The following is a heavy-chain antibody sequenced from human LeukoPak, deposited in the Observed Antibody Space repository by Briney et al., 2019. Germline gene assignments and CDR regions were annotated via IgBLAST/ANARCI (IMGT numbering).Heavy chain of an antibody. J-gene: IGHJ4*02. Sequence: GGSLRLSCVASGFIFSDYGIQWVRQAPGKGLEWVAVIAYDGNNTYYGDSVRGRFTISRDNSKKMVYLEMNTLRVEDTAVYYCAEGFDSSGWVGYFDYWGQGTLITVSS. CDR3: AEGFDSSGWVGYFDY. CDR2: IAYDGNNT. CDR1: GFIFSDYG. D-gene: IGHD6-19*01. V-gene: IGHV3-30*18.